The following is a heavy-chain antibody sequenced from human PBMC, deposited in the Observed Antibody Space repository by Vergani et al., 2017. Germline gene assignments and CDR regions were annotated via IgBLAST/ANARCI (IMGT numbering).Heavy chain of an antibody. CDR3: AKCYGSGFYYYDMDV. Sequence: EVQLLESGGGLVQPGGSLRLSCAASGFTFSSYAMSWVRQAPGKGLEWVSAISGSGGSTYYADSVKGRFTISRDNSKNTLYLQMNSLGAEDTAVYYCAKCYGSGFYYYDMDVWGKGTTVTVSS. V-gene: IGHV3-23*01. D-gene: IGHD3-10*01. CDR1: GFTFSSYA. J-gene: IGHJ6*03. CDR2: ISGSGGST.